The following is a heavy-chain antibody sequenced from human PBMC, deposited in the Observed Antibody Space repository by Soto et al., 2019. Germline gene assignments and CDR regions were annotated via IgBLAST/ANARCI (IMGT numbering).Heavy chain of an antibody. Sequence: GGSLRLSCAASGFSFRTYTMSWVRQAPGKGLEWLSVITASGVTPSYAASVQGRFVISRDNAMNTLYLHMNSLRAEDTAIYYCAKARCSTTDCYVPDYWGRGTLVTVSS. V-gene: IGHV3-23*01. CDR2: ITASGVTP. CDR3: AKARCSTTDCYVPDY. CDR1: GFSFRTYT. D-gene: IGHD2-2*01. J-gene: IGHJ4*02.